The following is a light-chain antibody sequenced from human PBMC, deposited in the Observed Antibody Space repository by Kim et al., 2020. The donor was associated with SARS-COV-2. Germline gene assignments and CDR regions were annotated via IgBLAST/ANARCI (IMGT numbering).Light chain of an antibody. V-gene: IGLV3-1*01. CDR3: QAWDSRTVI. J-gene: IGLJ2*01. CDR2: EGT. CDR1: NLGDKY. Sequence: SYELTQPPSVSVSPGQTAIITCSGDNLGDKYACWYQQKPGQSPLLVIYEGTERPSGIPERFSGSKSGTTATLTISGTQAMDEADYYCQAWDSRTVIFGGGTQLTVL.